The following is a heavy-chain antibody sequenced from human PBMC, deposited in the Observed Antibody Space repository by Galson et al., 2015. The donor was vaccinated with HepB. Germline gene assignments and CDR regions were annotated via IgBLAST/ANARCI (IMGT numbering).Heavy chain of an antibody. J-gene: IGHJ6*02. CDR2: ISSSSSTI. Sequence: SLRLSCAASGFTFSSYSMNWVRQAPGKGLEWVSYISSSSSTIYYADSVKGRFTISRDNAKNSLYLQMNSLRDEDTAVYYCGRSVFQIAHGMDVWGQGTTVTVSS. V-gene: IGHV3-48*02. CDR3: GRSVFQIAHGMDV. D-gene: IGHD3-22*01. CDR1: GFTFSSYS.